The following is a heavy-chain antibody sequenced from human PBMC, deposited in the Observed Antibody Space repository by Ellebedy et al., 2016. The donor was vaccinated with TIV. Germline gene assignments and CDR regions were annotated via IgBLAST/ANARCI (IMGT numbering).Heavy chain of an antibody. CDR1: GGSISSYY. D-gene: IGHD7-27*01. Sequence: SETLSLTCTVSGGSISSYYWSWIRQPPGKGLEWIGYIYYSGSTNYNPSLKSRVTISVDTSKNQFSLKLSSVTAADTAVYYCARLAGDDVGYYYGMDVWGQGTTVTVSS. V-gene: IGHV4-59*08. J-gene: IGHJ6*02. CDR3: ARLAGDDVGYYYGMDV. CDR2: IYYSGST.